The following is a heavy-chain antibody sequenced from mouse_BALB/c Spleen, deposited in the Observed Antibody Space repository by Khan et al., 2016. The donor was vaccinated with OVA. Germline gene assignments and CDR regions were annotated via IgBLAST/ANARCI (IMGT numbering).Heavy chain of an antibody. Sequence: EVQLQESGPGLVKPSQSLSLTCTVTGYSITSDYAWNWIRQFPGNKLEWMGFISYSGNTNSNPSLKSRISITRDTTKNQFFLQLNSVTTEDTATYYCARVDGGDFDYWGQGTTLTVSS. CDR3: ARVDGGDFDY. CDR1: GYSITSDYA. CDR2: ISYSGNT. V-gene: IGHV3-2*02. J-gene: IGHJ2*01. D-gene: IGHD2-3*01.